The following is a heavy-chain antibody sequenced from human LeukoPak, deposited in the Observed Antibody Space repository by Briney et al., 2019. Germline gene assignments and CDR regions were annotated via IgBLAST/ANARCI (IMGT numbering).Heavy chain of an antibody. J-gene: IGHJ6*03. Sequence: GGSLRLSCAASGFTFSNFAMHWGRQAPGKGLEWVAVISYDGSRKDYADSAKGRFTISRDNAKNSLYLQMNSLRAEDTAVYYCARGIAARPLWYYYYYMDVWGKGTTVTVSS. D-gene: IGHD6-6*01. CDR1: GFTFSNFA. CDR3: ARGIAARPLWYYYYYMDV. V-gene: IGHV3-30*04. CDR2: ISYDGSRK.